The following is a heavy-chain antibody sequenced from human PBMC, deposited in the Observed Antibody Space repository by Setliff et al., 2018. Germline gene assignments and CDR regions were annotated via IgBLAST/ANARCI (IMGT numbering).Heavy chain of an antibody. CDR3: ARSPANGGHDAFDV. Sequence: GGSLRLSCAASGFTFSSYRMHWVRQAPGKGLEWVANIKQDGSEKYYVDSVKGRFTISRDNAKNSLYLQMNSLRAEDTAVYYCARSPANGGHDAFDVWGQGTMVTVSS. CDR1: GFTFSSYR. V-gene: IGHV3-7*01. D-gene: IGHD6-25*01. CDR2: IKQDGSEK. J-gene: IGHJ3*01.